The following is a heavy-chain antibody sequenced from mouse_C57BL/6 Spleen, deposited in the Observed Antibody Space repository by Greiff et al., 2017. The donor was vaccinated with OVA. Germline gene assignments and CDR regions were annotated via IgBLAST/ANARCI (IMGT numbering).Heavy chain of an antibody. V-gene: IGHV1-61*01. CDR1: GYTFTSYW. CDR3: AKALGRYAY. CDR2: IYPSDSET. D-gene: IGHD2-10*02. Sequence: VQLQQPGAELVRPGSSVKLSCKASGYTFTSYWMDWVKQRPGQGLEWIGNIYPSDSETHYNQKFKDKATLTVDKSSSTAYMQLSSLTSEDSAVYYSAKALGRYAYWGQGTLVTVSA. J-gene: IGHJ3*01.